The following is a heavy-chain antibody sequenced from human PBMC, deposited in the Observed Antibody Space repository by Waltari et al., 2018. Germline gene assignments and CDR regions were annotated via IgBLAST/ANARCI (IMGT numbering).Heavy chain of an antibody. V-gene: IGHV3-66*01. Sequence: EVQLVESGGVLVQPGGSLRLSCAASGLTVSGTSMTWVRQAPGKGLDWVSLIYGGGVTYYADSVKGRFIISRDNSKNTLSLQINDLRAEDSALYFCAASSCGADCYYSLDYWGRGTLVTVSS. CDR2: IYGGGVT. D-gene: IGHD2-21*02. J-gene: IGHJ4*02. CDR1: GLTVSGTS. CDR3: AASSCGADCYYSLDY.